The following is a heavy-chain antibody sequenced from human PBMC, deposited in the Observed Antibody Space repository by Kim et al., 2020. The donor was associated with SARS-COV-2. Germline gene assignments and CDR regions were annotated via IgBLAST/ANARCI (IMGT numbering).Heavy chain of an antibody. V-gene: IGHV4-61*01. CDR3: ARGGFEGYYGSGSHLYYFDY. D-gene: IGHD3-10*01. J-gene: IGHJ4*02. CDR1: GGSVSSGSYY. Sequence: SETLSLTCTVSGGSVSSGSYYWSWIRQPPGKGLEWIGYIYYSGSTNYNPSLKSRVTISVDTSKNQFSLKLSSVTAADTAVYYCARGGFEGYYGSGSHLYYFDYWGQGTLVTVSS. CDR2: IYYSGST.